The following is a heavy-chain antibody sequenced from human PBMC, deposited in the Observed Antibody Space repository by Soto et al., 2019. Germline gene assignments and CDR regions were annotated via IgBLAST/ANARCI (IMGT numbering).Heavy chain of an antibody. J-gene: IGHJ6*02. D-gene: IGHD6-13*01. CDR2: IYTSGGT. Sequence: SETLSLTCTVSGGSMSSYYWNWIRQPAGKGLEWIGRIYTSGGTNYNPSLKSRLTMSVDTSKKKYSLKLSSVTAADTAVYYCARGVAAGADYGMDGWGRGTTVTAAS. CDR3: ARGVAAGADYGMDG. CDR1: GGSMSSYY. V-gene: IGHV4-4*07.